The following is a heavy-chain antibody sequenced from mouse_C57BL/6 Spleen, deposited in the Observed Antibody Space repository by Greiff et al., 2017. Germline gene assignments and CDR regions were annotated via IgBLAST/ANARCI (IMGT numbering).Heavy chain of an antibody. J-gene: IGHJ3*01. V-gene: IGHV5-6*02. D-gene: IGHD2-4*01. CDR1: GFTFSSYG. CDR3: ARRGDDYDGAY. CDR2: ISSGGSYT. Sequence: DVQLVESGGDLVKPGGSLKLSCAASGFTFSSYGMSWVRQTPDKRLEWVATISSGGSYTYYPDRVKGRFTISRDNAKNTLYLQMSSLKSEDTAMYYCARRGDDYDGAYWGQGTLVTVSA.